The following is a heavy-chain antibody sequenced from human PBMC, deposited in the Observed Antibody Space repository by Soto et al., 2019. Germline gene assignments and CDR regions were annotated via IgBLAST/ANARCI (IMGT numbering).Heavy chain of an antibody. Sequence: PSETLSLTCTVSGVSISSGGYYWSWMGQHPGKGLEWIGYIYYSGSTYYNPSLKSRVTISVDTSKNQFSLKLSSVTAADTAVYYCAREVPTLLNGGFNWFDPWGQGTLVPVSS. V-gene: IGHV4-31*03. CDR2: IYYSGST. D-gene: IGHD3-10*01. J-gene: IGHJ5*02. CDR1: GVSISSGGYY. CDR3: AREVPTLLNGGFNWFDP.